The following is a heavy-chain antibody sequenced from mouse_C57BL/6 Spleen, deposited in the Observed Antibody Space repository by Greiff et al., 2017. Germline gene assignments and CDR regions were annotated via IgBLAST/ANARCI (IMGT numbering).Heavy chain of an antibody. J-gene: IGHJ3*01. V-gene: IGHV7-1*01. CDR1: GFTFSDFY. D-gene: IGHD2-4*01. CDR3: ARDAGYDYDGGPWFAY. CDR2: SRNKANDYTT. Sequence: EVKVVESGGGLVQSGRSLRLSCATSGFTFSDFYMEWVRQAPGKGLEWIAASRNKANDYTTEYSASVKGRFIVSRDTSQSILYLQMNALRAEDTAIYYCARDAGYDYDGGPWFAYWGQGTLVTVSA.